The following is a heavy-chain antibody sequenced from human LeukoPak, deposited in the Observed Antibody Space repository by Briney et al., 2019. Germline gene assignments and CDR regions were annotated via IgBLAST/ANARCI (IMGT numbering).Heavy chain of an antibody. Sequence: SETLSLTRTVSGGSISIYYWSWIRQPPGKGLEWIGYIYYSGSTNYNPSLKNRVAISVDTSKNQFSLKLSSVTAADTAVYYCARTLSEYSSSSLGYWGQGTLVTVSS. CDR1: GGSISIYY. CDR2: IYYSGST. J-gene: IGHJ4*02. V-gene: IGHV4-59*01. D-gene: IGHD6-6*01. CDR3: ARTLSEYSSSSLGY.